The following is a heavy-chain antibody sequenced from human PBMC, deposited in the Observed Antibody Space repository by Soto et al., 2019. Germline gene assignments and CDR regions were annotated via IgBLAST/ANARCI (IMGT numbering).Heavy chain of an antibody. CDR2: IYHTVNT. CDR1: GVSLGSHF. J-gene: IGHJ3*02. D-gene: IGHD2-15*01. V-gene: IGHV4-59*11. CDR3: ARLQYTVVTALDI. Sequence: XTLSLPCSVSGVSLGSHFWSWIRQAPGKGPELVGYIYHTVNTKYNPALKSRVTISMDTSKNQLSLQLSSVTSADTAVYYCARLQYTVVTALDIWGQGTMGTVSS.